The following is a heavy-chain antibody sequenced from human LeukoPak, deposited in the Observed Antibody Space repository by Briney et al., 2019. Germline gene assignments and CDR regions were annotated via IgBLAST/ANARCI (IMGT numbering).Heavy chain of an antibody. CDR2: IRYSRTT. Sequence: SETLSLTCTVSGGSISSTYDHWDWIRQPPGKGLEWMGSIRYSRTTYYNPSLKGRVTIFVDTSNNQFSLRLSSVTAADTAVYYCARRLHYFDYWGQGSLVTVSS. CDR3: ARRLHYFDY. CDR1: GGSISSTYDH. D-gene: IGHD2-21*02. V-gene: IGHV4-39*01. J-gene: IGHJ4*02.